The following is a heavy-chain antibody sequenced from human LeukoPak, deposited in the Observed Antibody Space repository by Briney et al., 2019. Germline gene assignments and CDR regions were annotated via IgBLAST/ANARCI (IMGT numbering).Heavy chain of an antibody. CDR2: IYYSGGT. Sequence: PSETLSLTCTVSGGSISSYYWSWIRQPPGKGLEWIGYIYYSGGTNYNPSLKSRVTISVDTSKNQFSLKLRSVTAADTAVYFCARFPYFEGFDYWGQGTRSSSPQ. CDR3: ARFPYFEGFDY. CDR1: GGSISSYY. D-gene: IGHD3-9*01. J-gene: IGHJ4*02. V-gene: IGHV4-59*12.